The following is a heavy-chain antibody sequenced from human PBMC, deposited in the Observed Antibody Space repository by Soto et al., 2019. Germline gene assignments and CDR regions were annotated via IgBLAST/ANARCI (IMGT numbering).Heavy chain of an antibody. V-gene: IGHV1-8*01. Sequence: VASVKVSCKASGYTFTNYDINWVRQATGQGLEWMGWMNPSNGNTGYAQKFQGRVTRTRDTSISAAYMELSSLTSADTAVYYCARFVRHQLPTVDYWGQGALVTVPS. J-gene: IGHJ4*02. CDR2: MNPSNGNT. CDR1: GYTFTNYD. D-gene: IGHD3-10*01. CDR3: ARFVRHQLPTVDY.